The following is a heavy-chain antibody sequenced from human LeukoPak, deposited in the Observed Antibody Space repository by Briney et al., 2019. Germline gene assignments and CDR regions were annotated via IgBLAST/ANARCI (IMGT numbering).Heavy chain of an antibody. CDR1: GFTFSSYG. Sequence: PGGTLRLSCAASGFTFSSYGMSWVRQAPGKGLEWVSAISGSGGSTYYADSVKGRFTISRDNAKNSLYLQMNSLRAEDTAVYYCARDRGLNYYYYYMDVWGKGTTVTISS. V-gene: IGHV3-23*01. CDR3: ARDRGLNYYYYYMDV. CDR2: ISGSGGST. J-gene: IGHJ6*03. D-gene: IGHD3-16*01.